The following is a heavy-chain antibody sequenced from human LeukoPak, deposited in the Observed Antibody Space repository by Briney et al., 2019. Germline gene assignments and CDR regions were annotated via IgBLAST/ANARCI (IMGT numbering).Heavy chain of an antibody. V-gene: IGHV4-59*08. CDR1: GGSISAYY. CDR2: INYSGNT. D-gene: IGHD3-10*01. Sequence: SETLSLTCTVSGGSISAYYWSWIRQPPGKGLEWIGYINYSGNTNYNPSLKSRVTISVATSENQFSLKLSSVTAADTAVYYCASFSWGSGSYNQEAIWSWFDPWGQGTLVIVSS. CDR3: ASFSWGSGSYNQEAIWSWFDP. J-gene: IGHJ5*02.